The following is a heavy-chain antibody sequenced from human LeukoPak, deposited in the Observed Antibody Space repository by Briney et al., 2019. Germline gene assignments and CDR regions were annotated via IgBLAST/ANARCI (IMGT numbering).Heavy chain of an antibody. CDR3: TRASRGWYDI. CDR1: GFIFSDYY. D-gene: IGHD6-19*01. V-gene: IGHV3-11*05. Sequence: GGSLRLSCAASGFIFSDYYMSWIRQAPGKGLEWVSFISSGSTYTDYADSVKGRFTISRDNAKNSLYLLLNSLRAEDTAVYFCTRASRGWYDIWGQGTVVTVSS. CDR2: ISSGSTYT. J-gene: IGHJ3*02.